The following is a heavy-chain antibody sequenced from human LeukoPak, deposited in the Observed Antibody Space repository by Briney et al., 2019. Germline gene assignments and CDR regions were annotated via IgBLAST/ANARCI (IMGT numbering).Heavy chain of an antibody. CDR2: IYYSGST. J-gene: IGHJ4*02. V-gene: IGHV4-39*07. D-gene: IGHD4-17*01. CDR3: ARDPGTHGDFDY. CDR1: GGSISSSSYY. Sequence: SETLSLTCTVSGGSISSSSYYWGWIRQPPGKGLEWIGYIYYSGSTNYNPSLKSRVTISVDTSKNQFSLKLSSVTAADTAVYYCARDPGTHGDFDYWGQGTLVTVSS.